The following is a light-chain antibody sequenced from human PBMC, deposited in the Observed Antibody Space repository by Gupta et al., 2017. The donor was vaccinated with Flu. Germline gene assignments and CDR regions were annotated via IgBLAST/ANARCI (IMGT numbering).Light chain of an antibody. Sequence: SLGEGATINCKSSQSVLYSSTNKNYLAWYQQKPGQPPKLLCYWASTRESGVPDRFSGSGSGTDFTLTISSLQAEDVAVYFCQQYYSAPLTFGGGTKVEIK. CDR2: WAS. V-gene: IGKV4-1*01. CDR1: QSVLYSSTNKNY. CDR3: QQYYSAPLT. J-gene: IGKJ4*01.